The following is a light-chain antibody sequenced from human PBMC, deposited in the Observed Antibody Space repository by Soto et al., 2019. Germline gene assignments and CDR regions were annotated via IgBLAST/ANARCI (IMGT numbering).Light chain of an antibody. CDR1: QSISSW. CDR2: KAS. V-gene: IGKV1-5*03. Sequence: DIQMTQSPSTLSASVGDRVTITCRASQSISSWLAWYQQKPGQAPSLLIYKASSLESGVPSRFSGSGSGTEFTLTISSLQPDDFATYYCQQYSTYWTFGQGTKVDI. J-gene: IGKJ1*01. CDR3: QQYSTYWT.